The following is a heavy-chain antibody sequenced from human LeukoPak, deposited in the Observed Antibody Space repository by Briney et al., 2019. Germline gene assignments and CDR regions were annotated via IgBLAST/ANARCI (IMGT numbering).Heavy chain of an antibody. J-gene: IGHJ6*03. V-gene: IGHV3-21*01. D-gene: IGHD1-26*01. Sequence: PGGSLRLPCAASGFTFSSYGMSWVRQAPGKGLEWVSSISSSSSYIYYADSVKGRFTISRDNAKNSLYLQMNSLRAEDTAVYYCARAYSETYGLGYYYMDVWGKGTTVTISS. CDR2: ISSSSSYI. CDR1: GFTFSSYG. CDR3: ARAYSETYGLGYYYMDV.